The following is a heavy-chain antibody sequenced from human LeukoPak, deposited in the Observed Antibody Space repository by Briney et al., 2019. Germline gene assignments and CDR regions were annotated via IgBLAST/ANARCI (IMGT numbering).Heavy chain of an antibody. CDR1: GFTVSSNY. D-gene: IGHD3-22*01. CDR2: IKEDGSEK. J-gene: IGHJ4*02. V-gene: IGHV3-7*01. Sequence: GGSLRLSCAASGFTVSSNYMSWVRQAPGKGLEWVADIKEDGSEKYYVGSVKGRFTISRDNAKNSLYLQMNSLRAEDTAVYYCARDQVGICDYWSQGTLVTVSS. CDR3: ARDQVGICDY.